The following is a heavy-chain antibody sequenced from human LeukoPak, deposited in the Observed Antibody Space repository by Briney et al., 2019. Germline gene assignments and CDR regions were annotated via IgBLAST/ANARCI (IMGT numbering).Heavy chain of an antibody. CDR2: ISGSGRII. CDR1: GFTFSSYA. J-gene: IGHJ4*02. V-gene: IGHV3-23*01. D-gene: IGHD6-19*01. Sequence: GGSLRLSCAASGFTFSSYAMTWVRQAPGKGLEWVSTISGSGRIIYYADSVKGRFTMSRDNSKNTLYMQMNSLRAEDTAVYYCANNGGVAVAGSFDYWGQRTLVTVSS. CDR3: ANNGGVAVAGSFDY.